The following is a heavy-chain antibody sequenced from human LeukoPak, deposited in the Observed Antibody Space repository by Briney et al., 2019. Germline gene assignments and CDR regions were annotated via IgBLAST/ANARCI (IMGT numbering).Heavy chain of an antibody. Sequence: ASVKVSCKASGYTFTSYYMHWVRQAPGQGLEWMGIINPSGGSTSYAQKFQGRVTMTRDTSTSTVYMGLSSLRSEDTAVYYCARDLCGGDCYKGYYFVYWGQGTLVTVSS. D-gene: IGHD2-21*02. J-gene: IGHJ4*02. CDR1: GYTFTSYY. CDR3: ARDLCGGDCYKGYYFVY. V-gene: IGHV1-46*01. CDR2: INPSGGST.